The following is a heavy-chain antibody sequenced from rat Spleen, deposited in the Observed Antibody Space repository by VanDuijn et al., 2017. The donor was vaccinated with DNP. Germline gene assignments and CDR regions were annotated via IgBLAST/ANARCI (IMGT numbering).Heavy chain of an antibody. V-gene: IGHV5S13*01. CDR3: VRPAYYAGSYPHY. J-gene: IGHJ2*01. CDR2: INTDGDTT. CDR1: GFTFSNYG. D-gene: IGHD1-12*02. Sequence: EVQLVESGGDLVQPGRSLKLSCEASGFTFSNYGMHWIRQAPSKGLEWVASINTDGDTTYYPDSVKGRFTISRDNAKNTLYLQMNSLRSEDMATYYCVRPAYYAGSYPHYWGQGVMVTVSS.